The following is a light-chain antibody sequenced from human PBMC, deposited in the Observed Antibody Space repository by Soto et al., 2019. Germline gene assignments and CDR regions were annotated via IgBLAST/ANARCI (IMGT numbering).Light chain of an antibody. Sequence: DIQLAQSPSSVSASVGDRVTITCRASQGIGSWLAWYQQKPGKAPKLLIYAASTLQSGVPSRFSGSGSGTDFTLTISSLQPGDFASYHCQQANSFPPTFGGGTKVEIQ. V-gene: IGKV1D-12*01. J-gene: IGKJ4*01. CDR1: QGIGSW. CDR2: AAS. CDR3: QQANSFPPT.